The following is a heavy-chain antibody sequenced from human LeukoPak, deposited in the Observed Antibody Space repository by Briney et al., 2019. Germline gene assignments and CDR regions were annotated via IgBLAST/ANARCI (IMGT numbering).Heavy chain of an antibody. CDR2: ISFDGSNK. V-gene: IGHV3-30*03. CDR3: ARVSKGFGVQTYYFDY. J-gene: IGHJ4*02. D-gene: IGHD3-16*01. Sequence: GGSLRLSCAASGFTFSSYGMHWVRQAPGKGLAWVALISFDGSNKYYADSVKGRFTISRHNSKNTLYLQMNSLRAEDTAVYYCARVSKGFGVQTYYFDYWGQGTLVTVSS. CDR1: GFTFSSYG.